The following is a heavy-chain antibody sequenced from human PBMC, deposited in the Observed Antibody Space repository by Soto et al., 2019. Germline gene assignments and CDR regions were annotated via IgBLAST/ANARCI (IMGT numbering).Heavy chain of an antibody. D-gene: IGHD6-13*01. CDR3: ARNSSSSYFDY. Sequence: SETLSLTCAVSGSSITITYYWGWVRQPPGKGLEWIGSIHHSGSVFESGSTHYNPSFKSRVTISADTSKNQFSLKLTSVTAADTAVYFCARNSSSSYFDYWGQGTLVTVSS. CDR1: GSSITITYY. V-gene: IGHV4-38-2*01. J-gene: IGHJ4*02. CDR2: IHHSGSVFESGST.